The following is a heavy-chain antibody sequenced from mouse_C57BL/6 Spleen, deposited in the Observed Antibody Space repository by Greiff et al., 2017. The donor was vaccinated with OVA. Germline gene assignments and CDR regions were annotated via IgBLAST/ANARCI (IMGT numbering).Heavy chain of an antibody. CDR1: GYTFTDYY. CDR3: ARDYCGPDV. D-gene: IGHD1-1*01. V-gene: IGHV1-19*01. CDR2: INPYNGGT. J-gene: IGHJ1*03. Sequence: EVQLQQSGPVLVKPGASVKMSCKASGYTFTDYYMNWVKQSHGKSLEWIGVINPYNGGTSYNQKFKGKATLTVDKSSSTAYMELNSLTSEDSAVYYCARDYCGPDVWGTGTTVTVSS.